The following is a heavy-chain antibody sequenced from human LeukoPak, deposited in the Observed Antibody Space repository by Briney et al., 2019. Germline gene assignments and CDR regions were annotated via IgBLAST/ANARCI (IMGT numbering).Heavy chain of an antibody. Sequence: GGSLRLSCAASGFTFSIYAMSWVRQAPGKGLEWVSTVSGSGHSTFYADSVKGRFTISRDNSKDTLYLQMNSLRAEDTAVYYCAKNQRGQGEYYYYMDAWGKGTTVTVSS. CDR1: GFTFSIYA. CDR3: AKNQRGQGEYYYYMDA. CDR2: VSGSGHST. V-gene: IGHV3-23*01. D-gene: IGHD1-26*01. J-gene: IGHJ6*03.